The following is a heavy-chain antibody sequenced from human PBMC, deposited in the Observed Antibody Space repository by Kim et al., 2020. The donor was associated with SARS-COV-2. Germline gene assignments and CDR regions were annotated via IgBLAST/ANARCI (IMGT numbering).Heavy chain of an antibody. J-gene: IGHJ4*02. CDR3: TKEPVMGGANYFDY. CDR2: ISGSGGTT. D-gene: IGHD3-16*01. CDR1: GFTFSTYA. Sequence: GGSLRLSCAASGFTFSTYAMTWVRQAPGKGLEWVSAISGSGGTTYYADSVKGRFTISRDNPGNTLYLQMNSLRAEDTALYYCTKEPVMGGANYFDYWGQGTLVTVSS. V-gene: IGHV3-23*01.